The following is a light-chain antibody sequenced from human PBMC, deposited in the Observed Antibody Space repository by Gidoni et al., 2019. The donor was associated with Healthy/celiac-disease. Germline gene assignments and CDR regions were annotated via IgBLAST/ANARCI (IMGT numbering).Light chain of an antibody. V-gene: IGKV1-5*03. CDR3: QQYNSYPRT. Sequence: DIQMTQSPSTLSASVGDRVTLTCRASQSISSWLAWYQQKPGKAPKLLIYKASSLESGVPSRFSGSGSGTEFTLTISSLQPDDFATYYSQQYNSYPRTFGQGTKVEIK. J-gene: IGKJ1*01. CDR1: QSISSW. CDR2: KAS.